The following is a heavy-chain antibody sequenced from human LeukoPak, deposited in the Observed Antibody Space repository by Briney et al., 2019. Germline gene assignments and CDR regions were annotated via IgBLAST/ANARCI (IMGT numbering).Heavy chain of an antibody. V-gene: IGHV3-23*01. J-gene: IGHJ4*02. CDR2: ISGSGGTT. CDR3: AKRLGDY. D-gene: IGHD3-10*01. Sequence: GGSLRLSCAASGFTFNSYAMSWVRQVPGKGLEWVSSISGSGGTTYYADSVKGRFSISRDDSKNTLYLQMNSLRAEDTAVYYCAKRLGDYWGQGTLVTVSS. CDR1: GFTFNSYA.